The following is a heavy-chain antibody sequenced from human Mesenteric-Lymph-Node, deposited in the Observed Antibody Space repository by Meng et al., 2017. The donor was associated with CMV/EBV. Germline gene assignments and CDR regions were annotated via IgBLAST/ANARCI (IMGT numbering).Heavy chain of an antibody. CDR2: ISNDANIK. V-gene: IGHV3-30-3*01. CDR3: TKDDFGGLDY. D-gene: IGHD3-10*01. Sequence: GGSLRLSCAASGFSFSSCAMHWVRQTPGKGLQWVAVISNDANIKYYADSVKGRFTISRDNPENTVYLHMNSLRIEGTAVYFCTKDDFGGLDYWGEGTPVTVSS. CDR1: GFSFSSCA. J-gene: IGHJ4*02.